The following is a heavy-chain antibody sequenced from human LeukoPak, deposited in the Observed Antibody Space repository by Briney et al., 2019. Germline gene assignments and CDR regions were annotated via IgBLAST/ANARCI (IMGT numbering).Heavy chain of an antibody. CDR3: ARDPGWGALDY. CDR1: GFSFSSTW. V-gene: IGHV3-7*03. CDR2: INIDGSQR. D-gene: IGHD3-16*01. J-gene: IGHJ4*02. Sequence: GGSLRLSCAASGFSFSSTWMTWVRQTPGKGLESVSNINIDGSQRYHAYSVEGRFTISRDNVKNTLYLQMNSLRVEDTAVYYCARDPGWGALDYWGQGALVIVSS.